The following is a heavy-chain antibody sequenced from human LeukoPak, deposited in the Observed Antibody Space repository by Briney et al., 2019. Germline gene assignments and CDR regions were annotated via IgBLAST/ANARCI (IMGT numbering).Heavy chain of an antibody. D-gene: IGHD1-26*01. CDR2: IYYSGRT. J-gene: IGHJ4*02. CDR1: GASTSTNSYF. V-gene: IGHV4-39*01. Sequence: SETLSLTCSVSGASTSTNSYFWGWFRQPPGEGLEWIGNIYYSGRTYYSPSLKSRVTMSLDTSKNQFSLKLSSVTAADTAVYYCARGRPYTGNYHFDYWGQGTLVTVSS. CDR3: ARGRPYTGNYHFDY.